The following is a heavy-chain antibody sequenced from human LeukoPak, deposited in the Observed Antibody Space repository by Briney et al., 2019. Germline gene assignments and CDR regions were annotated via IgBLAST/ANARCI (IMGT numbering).Heavy chain of an antibody. CDR1: GFTFSSYW. CDR3: AKDQGAD. D-gene: IGHD3-16*01. CDR2: ISFDGSNK. V-gene: IGHV3-30*18. J-gene: IGHJ4*02. Sequence: GGSLRLSCAASGFTFSSYWMSWVRQAPGKGLEWVAVISFDGSNKYYADSVKGRFTISRDNSKNTLYLQMSSLRADDTAVYYCAKDQGADWGQGTLLTVSS.